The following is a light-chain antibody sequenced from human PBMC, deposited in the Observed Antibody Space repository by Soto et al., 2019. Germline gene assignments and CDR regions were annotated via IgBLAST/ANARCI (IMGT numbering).Light chain of an antibody. CDR3: LQDYNYPRT. J-gene: IGKJ1*01. CDR2: AAS. Sequence: AIPMTQSPSSLSASIGDRVTITCRASQDIRNELGWYQQKPGKAPMLLISAASSLQDGVPSRFSGSGSGTDFTLTISSLRPEDFATYFCLQDYNYPRTFGQGTKVEIK. CDR1: QDIRNE. V-gene: IGKV1-6*01.